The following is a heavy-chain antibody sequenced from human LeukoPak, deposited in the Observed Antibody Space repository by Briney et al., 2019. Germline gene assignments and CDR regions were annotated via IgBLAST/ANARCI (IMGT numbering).Heavy chain of an antibody. Sequence: GGSLRLSCAASGFTFSSYGMGWVRQAPGKGLEWVSAISGSGGSTYYADSVKGRFTISRDNSKNTLYLQMNSLRAEDTVVYDCAKETTYYYDSSGVGFDYWGQGTLVTVSS. J-gene: IGHJ4*02. CDR1: GFTFSSYG. V-gene: IGHV3-23*01. CDR2: ISGSGGST. D-gene: IGHD3-22*01. CDR3: AKETTYYYDSSGVGFDY.